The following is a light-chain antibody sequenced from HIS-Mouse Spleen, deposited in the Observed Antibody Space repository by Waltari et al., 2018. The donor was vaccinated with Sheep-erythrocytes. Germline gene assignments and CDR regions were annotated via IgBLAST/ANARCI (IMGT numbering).Light chain of an antibody. CDR2: AAS. CDR1: QSISSY. Sequence: DIQMTQSPSSLSASVGDSVTITCRASQSISSYLNWYQQKPGKAPKPLIYAASSLQSGVPSRFSGSGSGTDFTLTISSLQPEDFATYYCQQSYSTPQFTFGPGTKVDIK. V-gene: IGKV1-39*01. CDR3: QQSYSTPQFT. J-gene: IGKJ3*01.